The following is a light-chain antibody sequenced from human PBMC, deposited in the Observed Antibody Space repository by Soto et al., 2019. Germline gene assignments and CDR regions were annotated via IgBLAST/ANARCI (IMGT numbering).Light chain of an antibody. CDR2: EVN. Sequence: QSALTQPPSVSASPGQSVTIPCTATSSDVGAYNRVSWYQQYPGTPPKLMISEVNNRPSGVPDRFSGSKSGNTASLTISGLQAEDEADYYCSSYTARGTRVFGTGTKVTVL. J-gene: IGLJ1*01. CDR1: SSDVGAYNR. CDR3: SSYTARGTRV. V-gene: IGLV2-18*02.